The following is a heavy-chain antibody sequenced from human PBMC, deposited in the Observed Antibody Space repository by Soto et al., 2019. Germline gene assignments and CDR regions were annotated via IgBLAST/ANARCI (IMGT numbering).Heavy chain of an antibody. CDR3: ATDRSAYKLQLRYNWFDP. CDR2: IKSKTAGGTT. CDR1: GFTLSTAW. D-gene: IGHD1-7*01. V-gene: IGHV3-15*07. J-gene: IGHJ5*02. Sequence: EAQLVESGGGLVEPGGSLRLSCAASGFTLSTAWMHWVRQAPGRGLEWVGRIKSKTAGGTTDYAAPARGRFSISRDDSKNMLYLDMNGLKTEDTAVYFCATDRSAYKLQLRYNWFDPWGQGTLVTVSS.